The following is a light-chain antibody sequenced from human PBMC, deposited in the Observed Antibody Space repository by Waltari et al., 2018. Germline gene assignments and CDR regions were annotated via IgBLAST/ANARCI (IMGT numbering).Light chain of an antibody. Sequence: YQQHPGKAPKVIMYEGNKRPSEVSNRFSCSKSGNTASLTISGLQAEDEADYYCSSYTGTTTPRVFGGGTKLTVL. CDR2: EGN. V-gene: IGLV2-23*01. CDR3: SSYTGTTTPRV. J-gene: IGLJ3*02.